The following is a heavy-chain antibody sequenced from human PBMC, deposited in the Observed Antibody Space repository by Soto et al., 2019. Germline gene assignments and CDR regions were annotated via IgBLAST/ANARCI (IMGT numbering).Heavy chain of an antibody. Sequence: QVQLVQAGAEVKQPGASVKVSCKASGYTFTGYYMHWVRPAPGQGLEWMGWINPNSGGTNYAQKFQGRVTMTRDTTITTAYMELSGLRFCDTALYYCATSLVRGGISSIDSWGQGTLVTVSS. J-gene: IGHJ4*02. V-gene: IGHV1-2*02. CDR2: INPNSGGT. CDR1: GYTFTGYY. D-gene: IGHD3-10*01. CDR3: ATSLVRGGISSIDS.